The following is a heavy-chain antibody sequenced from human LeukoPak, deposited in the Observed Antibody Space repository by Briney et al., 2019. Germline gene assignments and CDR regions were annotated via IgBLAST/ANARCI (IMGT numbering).Heavy chain of an antibody. D-gene: IGHD1-26*01. CDR2: INHSGST. Sequence: PSETLSLTCAVYGGSFSGYYWSWIRQPPGKGLEWIGEINHSGSTNYNPSLKSRVTVSVDTSKNQFSLKLSSVTAADTAVYYCARERGGSYYQAYYGMDVWGQGTTVTVSS. J-gene: IGHJ6*02. CDR1: GGSFSGYY. CDR3: ARERGGSYYQAYYGMDV. V-gene: IGHV4-34*01.